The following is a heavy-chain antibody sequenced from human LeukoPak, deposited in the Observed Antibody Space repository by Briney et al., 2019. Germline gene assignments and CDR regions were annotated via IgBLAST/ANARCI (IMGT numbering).Heavy chain of an antibody. CDR1: GFTFSSYG. Sequence: PGGSLRLSCAASGFTFSSYGMHWVRQAPGKGLEWVAVISYDGSNKYYADSVKGRFTISRDNSKNTLYLQMNSLRAEDTAVYYCAKADYHEGYYDIGTYYYHYGMDVWGQGTTVTVSS. J-gene: IGHJ6*02. D-gene: IGHD3-9*01. V-gene: IGHV3-30*18. CDR2: ISYDGSNK. CDR3: AKADYHEGYYDIGTYYYHYGMDV.